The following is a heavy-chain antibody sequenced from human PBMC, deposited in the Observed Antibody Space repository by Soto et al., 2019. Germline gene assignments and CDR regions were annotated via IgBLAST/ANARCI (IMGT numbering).Heavy chain of an antibody. J-gene: IGHJ6*02. V-gene: IGHV3-30-3*01. Sequence: QVPLVESGGGVVQPGRSLRLSCAASGFTFSSYAMHWVRQAPGKGLEWVAVISYDGSNKYYADSVKGRFTISRDNSKNTLYLQMNSLRAEDTAVYYCAREGRLAYYGMDVWGQGTTVTVSS. CDR2: ISYDGSNK. D-gene: IGHD3-22*01. CDR3: AREGRLAYYGMDV. CDR1: GFTFSSYA.